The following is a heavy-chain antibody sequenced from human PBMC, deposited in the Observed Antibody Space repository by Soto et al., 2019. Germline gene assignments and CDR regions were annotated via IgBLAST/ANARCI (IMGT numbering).Heavy chain of an antibody. Sequence: PSETLSLTCTVSGGSIRNYYWNWIRQPPGKGLEWIGYIYSSGTTNYNPSLRSRVTISVDTSKSQFSLNLNSVTAADTAVYYCARARTPYYYDNTGYFLFDPWGQGTLVTVSS. J-gene: IGHJ5*02. CDR3: ARARTPYYYDNTGYFLFDP. CDR1: GGSIRNYY. CDR2: IYSSGTT. V-gene: IGHV4-59*01. D-gene: IGHD3-22*01.